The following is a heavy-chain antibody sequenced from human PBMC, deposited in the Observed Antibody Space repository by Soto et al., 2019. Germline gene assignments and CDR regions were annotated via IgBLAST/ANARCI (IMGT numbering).Heavy chain of an antibody. CDR1: GFTFSRYA. V-gene: IGHV3-30*04. Sequence: QVQVVESGGGVVQPGRSLRLSCAASGFTFSRYAIHWVRQAPGKGLEWVAVISRDGTNKYYVDSVKGRFTISRDNSRNTLYLQMNSLRHEDAAVYYCARSRSGAVPDSFDFWGQGTLVTVSS. CDR2: ISRDGTNK. D-gene: IGHD3-10*01. J-gene: IGHJ4*02. CDR3: ARSRSGAVPDSFDF.